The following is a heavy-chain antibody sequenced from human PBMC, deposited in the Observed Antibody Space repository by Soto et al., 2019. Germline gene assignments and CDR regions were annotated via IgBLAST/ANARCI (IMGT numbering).Heavy chain of an antibody. Sequence: TLSLTCTVSGGSIISGGYYFICIRQHPGKGLEWIGYIYYSGSTYYNPSLKSRVTISVDTSKNQFSLKLSSVTAADTAVYYCARTSTTMIVVDYWGQGTLVTVSS. V-gene: IGHV4-31*03. CDR3: ARTSTTMIVVDY. J-gene: IGHJ4*02. CDR2: IYYSGST. D-gene: IGHD3-22*01. CDR1: GGSIISGGYY.